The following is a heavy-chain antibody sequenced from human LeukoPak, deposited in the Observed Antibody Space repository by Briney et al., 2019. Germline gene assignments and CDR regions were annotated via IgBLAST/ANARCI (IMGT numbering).Heavy chain of an antibody. J-gene: IGHJ4*02. Sequence: GRSLRLSCAASGFTFSSYGMPWVRQAPGKGLEWVAAIWYDGSNKYYADSVKGRFTISRDNSKNTLYLQMNSLRGEGTAVYYCASAGVRYGGYLNTREFDYWGQGTLVTVSS. CDR3: ASAGVRYGGYLNTREFDY. CDR1: GFTFSSYG. D-gene: IGHD5-12*01. CDR2: IWYDGSNK. V-gene: IGHV3-33*01.